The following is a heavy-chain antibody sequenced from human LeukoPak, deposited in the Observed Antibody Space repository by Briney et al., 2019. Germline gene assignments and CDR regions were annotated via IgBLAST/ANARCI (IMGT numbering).Heavy chain of an antibody. J-gene: IGHJ4*02. CDR1: GGSISSSSYY. D-gene: IGHD3-22*01. V-gene: IGHV4-39*01. CDR3: ARHDSDYYDSSGFDY. CDR2: IYDSGST. Sequence: SETLSLTCTVSGGSISSSSYYWGWIRQPPGKGREWIVRIYDSGSTYYNPSLKSRVTISVDTSMNHSYMKLSSVTAEDTAVYYCARHDSDYYDSSGFDYWGQGPLVPVSS.